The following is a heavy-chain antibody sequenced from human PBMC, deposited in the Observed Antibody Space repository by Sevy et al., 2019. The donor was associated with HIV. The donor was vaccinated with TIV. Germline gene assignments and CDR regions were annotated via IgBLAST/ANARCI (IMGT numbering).Heavy chain of an antibody. CDR2: IYYSGST. CDR1: VGSISSYY. CDR3: ARDSSSWYGQNYYYYMDV. Sequence: SETLSLTCTVSVGSISSYYWSWIRQPPGKGLEWIGYIYYSGSTNYNPSLKSRVTISVDTSKNQFSLKLSSVTAADTAVYYCARDSSSWYGQNYYYYMDVWGKGTTVTVSS. J-gene: IGHJ6*03. V-gene: IGHV4-59*01. D-gene: IGHD6-13*01.